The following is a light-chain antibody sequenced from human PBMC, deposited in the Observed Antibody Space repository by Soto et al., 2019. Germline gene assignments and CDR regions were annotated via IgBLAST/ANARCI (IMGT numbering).Light chain of an antibody. CDR3: SSYTPSSTHVG. J-gene: IGLJ2*01. V-gene: IGLV2-14*01. Sequence: QSALTHPASVSGSPGQSITISCTGTSSDVGSYNYVSWYQQYPGKAPKLMIYDVSNRPSGVSYRFSGSKSGNTASLTISGLQAEDEADYYCSSYTPSSTHVGFGGGTKLTVL. CDR1: SSDVGSYNY. CDR2: DVS.